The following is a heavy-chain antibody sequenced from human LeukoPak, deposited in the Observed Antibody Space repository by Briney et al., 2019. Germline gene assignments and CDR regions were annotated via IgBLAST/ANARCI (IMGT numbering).Heavy chain of an antibody. CDR1: GFTFSRSA. J-gene: IGHJ4*02. CDR3: ARERPLGRTPDY. V-gene: IGHV3-30*01. D-gene: IGHD6-6*01. Sequence: GESLRLSCAASGFTFSRSAMHWVRQAPGKGLEWVAVMSYDGSIQFYADSVKGRFTISRDNSKNTLSLQMNSLRAEDTAVYYCARERPLGRTPDYWGQGILVTVSS. CDR2: MSYDGSIQ.